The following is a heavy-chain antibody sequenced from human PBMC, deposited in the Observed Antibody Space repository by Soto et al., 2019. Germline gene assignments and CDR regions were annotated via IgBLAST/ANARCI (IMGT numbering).Heavy chain of an antibody. D-gene: IGHD3-9*01. J-gene: IGHJ6*03. CDR2: MNPTSGNT. CDR3: ARGLLDILTGPYYYYMDV. Sequence: QVQLVQSGAEVKKPGASVKVSCKASGYTFTSYDINWVRQATGQRLEWMGWMNPTSGNTGYAQKLQGRVTMTRNTSISTAYMELSSLRSEDTAVYYCARGLLDILTGPYYYYMDVWGKGTTVTVSS. V-gene: IGHV1-8*01. CDR1: GYTFTSYD.